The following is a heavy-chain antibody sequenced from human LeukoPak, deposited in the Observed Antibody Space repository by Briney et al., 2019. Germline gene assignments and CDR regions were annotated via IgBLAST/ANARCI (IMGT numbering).Heavy chain of an antibody. CDR1: GFTFSSYG. J-gene: IGHJ4*02. CDR3: ARDNPFGDPFDY. Sequence: TGGSLRLSCAASGFTFSSYGMHWVRQAPGKGLEWVAVIWYDGSNKYYADSVKGRFTISRDNSKNTLYLQMNSLRAEDTAVYYCARDNPFGDPFDYWGQGTLVTVSS. CDR2: IWYDGSNK. D-gene: IGHD3-10*01. V-gene: IGHV3-33*01.